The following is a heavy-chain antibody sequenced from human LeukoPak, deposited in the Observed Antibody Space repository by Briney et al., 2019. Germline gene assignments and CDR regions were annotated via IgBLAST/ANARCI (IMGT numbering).Heavy chain of an antibody. D-gene: IGHD4-23*01. CDR2: ISSSSSYI. V-gene: IGHV3-21*01. Sequence: PGGSLRLSCAASGFTFSSYSMNWVRQAPGKGLEWVSSISSSSSYIYYADSVKGRFTISRDNAKNSLYLQMNSLRAVDTAVYYCASTGGNLNHDAFDIWGQGTMVTVSS. CDR3: ASTGGNLNHDAFDI. J-gene: IGHJ3*02. CDR1: GFTFSSYS.